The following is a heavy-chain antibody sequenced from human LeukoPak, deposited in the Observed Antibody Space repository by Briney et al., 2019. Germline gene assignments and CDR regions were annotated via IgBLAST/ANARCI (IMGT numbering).Heavy chain of an antibody. Sequence: PWETLSLTCAVYGGSFSGYYWSWIRQPPGKGLEWIGEINHSGSTNYNPSLKSRVTISVDTPKNQFSLKLSSVTAADTAVYYCARNPPRYYDSSGPSRNWGQGTLVTVSS. J-gene: IGHJ4*02. CDR1: GGSFSGYY. CDR3: ARNPPRYYDSSGPSRN. V-gene: IGHV4-34*01. D-gene: IGHD3-22*01. CDR2: INHSGST.